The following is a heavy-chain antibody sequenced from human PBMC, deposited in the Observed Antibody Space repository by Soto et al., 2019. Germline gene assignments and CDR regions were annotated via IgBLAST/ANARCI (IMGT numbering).Heavy chain of an antibody. J-gene: IGHJ6*02. CDR2: INHSGST. D-gene: IGHD2-8*01. CDR3: ARCRRCGSMVGYYYYGMDV. CDR1: GGSFSGYY. V-gene: IGHV4-34*01. Sequence: QVQLQQWGAGLLKPSETPSLTCAVYGGSFSGYYWSWIRQPPGKGLEWIGEINHSGSTNYNPSLKGRVTISVDTSKNQFSLKLSAVTAADTAVYYCARCRRCGSMVGYYYYGMDVWGQGTTVTVSS.